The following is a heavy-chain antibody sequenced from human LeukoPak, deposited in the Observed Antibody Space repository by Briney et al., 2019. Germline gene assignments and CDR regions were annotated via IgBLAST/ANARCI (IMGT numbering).Heavy chain of an antibody. Sequence: GGSLRLSCAASGFTFSSYSMNWVRQAPGKGLEWVSSISSSSSYIYYADSVKGRFTISGDNAKNSLYLQMNSLRAEDTAVYYCARAVGIAAAGPNEDYWGQGTLVTVSS. J-gene: IGHJ4*02. V-gene: IGHV3-21*01. CDR1: GFTFSSYS. D-gene: IGHD6-13*01. CDR3: ARAVGIAAAGPNEDY. CDR2: ISSSSSYI.